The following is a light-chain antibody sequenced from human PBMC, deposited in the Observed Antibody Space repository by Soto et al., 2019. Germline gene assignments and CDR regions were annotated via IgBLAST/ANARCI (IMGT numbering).Light chain of an antibody. CDR2: SAS. CDR1: QAIVNS. Sequence: DIQMTQSPPSLSASVGDRVTITCRASQAIVNSLAWYQQKPGTVPKLLIYSASTLQSGVPSRFSGSGSGTDFTLTISSLQPEDVAAYYCQKYNTVPATFGQGTRLEIK. CDR3: QKYNTVPAT. J-gene: IGKJ5*01. V-gene: IGKV1-27*01.